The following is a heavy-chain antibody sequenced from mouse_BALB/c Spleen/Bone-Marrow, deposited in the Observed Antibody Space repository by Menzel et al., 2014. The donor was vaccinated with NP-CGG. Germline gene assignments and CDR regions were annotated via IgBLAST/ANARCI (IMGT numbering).Heavy chain of an antibody. CDR2: ISDGGSYT. CDR1: GFTFSDYY. CDR3: ARVSYDYFDY. J-gene: IGHJ2*01. V-gene: IGHV5-4*02. Sequence: EVQLVESGGGLVKPGGSLKLSCAASGFTFSDYYMYWVRQTPEKRLEWVATISDGGSYTYYPDSVKGRFTISRDNAKNNLYLQMSSLKSEDTAMYYCARVSYDYFDYRGQGTTLTVSS. D-gene: IGHD2-4*01.